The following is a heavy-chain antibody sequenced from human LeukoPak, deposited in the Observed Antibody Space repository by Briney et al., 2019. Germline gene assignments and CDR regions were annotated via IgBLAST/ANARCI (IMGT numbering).Heavy chain of an antibody. CDR3: ASSSGYPV. J-gene: IGHJ4*02. V-gene: IGHV3-21*01. Sequence: GGSLRLSCTASGFTLSNYNMNWVRQAPGKGLEWVSSISSSSSYIYYADSVKGRFTISRDNAKNSLYLQMNSLRAEDTAVYYCASSSGYPVWGQGTLVTVSS. CDR1: GFTLSNYN. D-gene: IGHD3-3*01. CDR2: ISSSSSYI.